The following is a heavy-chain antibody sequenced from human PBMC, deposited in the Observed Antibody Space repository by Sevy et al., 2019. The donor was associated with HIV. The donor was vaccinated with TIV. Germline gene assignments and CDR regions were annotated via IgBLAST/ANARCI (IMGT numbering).Heavy chain of an antibody. CDR1: GFTFSSYG. D-gene: IGHD3-10*01. J-gene: IGHJ4*02. V-gene: IGHV3-33*01. CDR2: IWYYGSSK. CDR3: AGDSRITMVRGVTIDY. Sequence: GGSLRLSCAASGFTFSSYGMHWVRQAPGKGLEWVAVIWYYGSSKYYADSVKARFTISRDNSKNTMYLQMNSLRAEDTAVYYCAGDSRITMVRGVTIDYWGQGTLVTVSS.